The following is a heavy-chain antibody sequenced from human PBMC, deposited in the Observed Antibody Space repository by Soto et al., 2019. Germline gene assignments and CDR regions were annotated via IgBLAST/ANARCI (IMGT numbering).Heavy chain of an antibody. CDR1: GGTFRGYV. D-gene: IGHD2-2*01. V-gene: IGHV1-69*01. J-gene: IGHJ4*02. Sequence: QVQLVQSGAEVKKPGSSVKVSCKASGGTFRGYVISWVRQAPGQGLEWMGGIIPVFGTANYAQKFQGRVTITADHPTSTAYMDLASLTSEDTAVYFCAAPTPGRPRDFDYWGQGTLVTVSS. CDR3: AAPTPGRPRDFDY. CDR2: IIPVFGTA.